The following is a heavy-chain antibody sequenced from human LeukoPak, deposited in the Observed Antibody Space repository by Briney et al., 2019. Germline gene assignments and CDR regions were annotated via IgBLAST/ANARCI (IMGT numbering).Heavy chain of an antibody. CDR1: GGSISNNNYY. CDR3: ARLKVREGFDY. J-gene: IGHJ4*02. D-gene: IGHD3-10*01. CDR2: IYYSGST. V-gene: IGHV4-39*01. Sequence: PSETLSLTCTVSGGSISNNNYYWGWIRQPPGKGLEWIGSIYYSGSTYYNPSLKSRITVSVDTSKNQFSLKLGSVTAADTAVYYCARLKVREGFDYWGQGTLVTVSA.